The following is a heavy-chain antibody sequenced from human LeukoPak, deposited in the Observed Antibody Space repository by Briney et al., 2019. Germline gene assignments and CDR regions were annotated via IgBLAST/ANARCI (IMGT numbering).Heavy chain of an antibody. CDR1: GFTFSSNY. D-gene: IGHD6-13*01. V-gene: IGHV3-53*01. Sequence: PGGSLRLSCAASGFTFSSNYMSWVRQAPGKGLEWVSVIYSGGSTYYADSVKGRFTISRDNSKNTLYLQMNSLRAEDTAVYYCARAFSSSWSPYYFDYWGQGTLVTVSS. CDR3: ARAFSSSWSPYYFDY. J-gene: IGHJ4*02. CDR2: IYSGGST.